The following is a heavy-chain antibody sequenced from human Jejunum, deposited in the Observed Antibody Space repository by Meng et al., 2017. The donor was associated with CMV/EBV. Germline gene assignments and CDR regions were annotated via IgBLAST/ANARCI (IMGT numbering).Heavy chain of an antibody. CDR2: IYSGGTT. Sequence: FTVGSNYMSWVRQAPGKGLEWVSIIYSGGTTYYADSVKGRFTISRDNSNNILYLQMNSLTPEDTAVYFCARDEYGSGSCLDYWGQGTLVTVSS. D-gene: IGHD3-10*01. CDR1: FTVGSNY. CDR3: ARDEYGSGSCLDY. V-gene: IGHV3-66*02. J-gene: IGHJ4*02.